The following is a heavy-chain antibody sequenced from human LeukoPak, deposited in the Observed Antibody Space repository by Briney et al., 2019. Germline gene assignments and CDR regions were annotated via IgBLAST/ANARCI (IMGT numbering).Heavy chain of an antibody. J-gene: IGHJ4*02. Sequence: GGTLRLSCAASGFTVSSNYMSWVRQAPGKGLEWVSVIYSDGSTYYADSVKGRFTISRDNSKNTLYLQMNSLRAEDTAVYYCSIRPEFDYWGQGTLVTVSS. CDR2: IYSDGST. V-gene: IGHV3-53*01. CDR3: SIRPEFDY. CDR1: GFTVSSNY. D-gene: IGHD4-17*01.